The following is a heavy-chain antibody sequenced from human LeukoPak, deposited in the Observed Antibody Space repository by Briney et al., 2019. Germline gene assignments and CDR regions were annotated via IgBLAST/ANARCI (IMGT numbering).Heavy chain of an antibody. CDR3: ARVLVATTLASENWLDP. V-gene: IGHV3-21*01. J-gene: IGHJ5*02. Sequence: AGSLRLSCEASGFSFSSHAMHWLPQAPGKGLKGVSSITSTRSDIYYADSVKGRFTISRDNARDSLFLHMNSLRAEDTAVYYCARVLVATTLASENWLDPWGQGTLVTVSS. D-gene: IGHD5-12*01. CDR2: ITSTRSDI. CDR1: GFSFSSHA.